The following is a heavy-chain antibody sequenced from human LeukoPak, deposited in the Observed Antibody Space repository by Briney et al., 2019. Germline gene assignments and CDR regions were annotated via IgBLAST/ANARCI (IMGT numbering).Heavy chain of an antibody. D-gene: IGHD7-27*01. Sequence: SETLSLTCTVSGGSISSGGYYWSWIRQPPGKGLEWIGYIYYSGTTSYNPSLKSRLTISLDTSENQFSLKLSSVTAADTAVYYCARGSTGDKSNNWGQGTLVTVSS. CDR2: IYYSGTT. CDR3: ARGSTGDKSNN. J-gene: IGHJ4*02. CDR1: GGSISSGGYY. V-gene: IGHV4-31*03.